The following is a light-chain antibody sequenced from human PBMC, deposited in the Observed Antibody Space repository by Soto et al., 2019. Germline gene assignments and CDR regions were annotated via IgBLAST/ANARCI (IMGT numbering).Light chain of an antibody. Sequence: DFQMTQYPSSLSALVGDRVTITCRASQSVSRYLNWYQHKPGKAPKLLINAASNLRSGVPSRFSGSGSGTDFTLTIDGLQPEDFAVYYCQQSYITPPITFGQGTRLEI. CDR1: QSVSRY. CDR2: AAS. J-gene: IGKJ5*01. V-gene: IGKV1-39*01. CDR3: QQSYITPPIT.